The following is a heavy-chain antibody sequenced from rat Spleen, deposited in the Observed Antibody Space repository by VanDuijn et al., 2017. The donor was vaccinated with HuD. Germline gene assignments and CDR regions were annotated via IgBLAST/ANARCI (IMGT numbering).Heavy chain of an antibody. Sequence: EVQLVESGGGLVQPGNSLKLSCAASGFTFSDYAMAWVRQYPKKGLEWVATIFYDGSRTYYRDSVKGRFTIYRDNAKSTLYLQMDSLRSEDTATNYGARHIITLDYWGQGVMVTVSS. D-gene: IGHD4-1*01. CDR3: ARHIITLDY. CDR1: GFTFSDYA. J-gene: IGHJ2*01. CDR2: IFYDGSRT. V-gene: IGHV5-17*01.